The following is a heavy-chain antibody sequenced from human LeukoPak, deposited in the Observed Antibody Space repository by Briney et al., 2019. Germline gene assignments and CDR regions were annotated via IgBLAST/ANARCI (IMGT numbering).Heavy chain of an antibody. D-gene: IGHD2-2*01. CDR1: GVSISPYY. J-gene: IGHJ5*02. CDR2: IHTSGSN. Sequence: PSETLSLTCAVSGVSISPYYWAWIRQPPGKGLEWIGYIHTSGSNNQYPSLKSRVTISVDKSKNHFSLKLSSVTAADTAVYYCARGRGGYYCSSTSCYNWFDPWGQGTLVTVSS. V-gene: IGHV4-4*09. CDR3: ARGRGGYYCSSTSCYNWFDP.